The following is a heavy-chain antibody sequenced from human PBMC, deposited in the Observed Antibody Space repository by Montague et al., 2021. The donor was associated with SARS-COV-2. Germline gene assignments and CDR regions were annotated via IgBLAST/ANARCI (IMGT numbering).Heavy chain of an antibody. J-gene: IGHJ4*02. V-gene: IGHV2-5*02. CDR1: GFSLSTSGEG. D-gene: IGHD4-23*01. Sequence: PALVKPTQTPTLTCTVSGFSLSTSGEGVGWIRQPPGKALEWLALIFWDDDKRYSPSLKNRVTITKDTSKNQVVLRMTNMDPLDTATYYCAHKVKWELYYFDYWGQGTLVTVSS. CDR2: IFWDDDK. CDR3: AHKVKWELYYFDY.